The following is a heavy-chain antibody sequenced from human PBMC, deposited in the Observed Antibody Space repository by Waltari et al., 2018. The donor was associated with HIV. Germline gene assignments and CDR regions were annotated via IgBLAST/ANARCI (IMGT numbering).Heavy chain of an antibody. V-gene: IGHV4-31*03. CDR1: GGPISRGRYY. D-gene: IGHD3-16*01. CDR2: IYYSGST. Sequence: QVQLQESGPGLVKPSQTLSLPCPVSGGPISRGRYYRPWIRQHPGKGLEWIGYIYYSGSTYYNPSLKSRVTISVDTSKNQFSLKLSSVTAADTAVYYCARGLGANWFDPWGQGTLVTVSS. CDR3: ARGLGANWFDP. J-gene: IGHJ5*02.